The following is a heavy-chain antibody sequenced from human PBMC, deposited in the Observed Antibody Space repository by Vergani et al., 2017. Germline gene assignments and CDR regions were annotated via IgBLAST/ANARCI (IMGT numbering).Heavy chain of an antibody. J-gene: IGHJ5*02. CDR1: GGSFSGYY. D-gene: IGHD1-26*01. Sequence: QVQLQQWGAGLLKPSETLSLTCAVYGGSFSGYYWSWIRKPPGKGLEWIGEINHSGSTNYNPSLKSRVTISVDTSKNQFSLKLSSVTAADTAVYYCARGMVGATAVHYNWFDPWGQGTLVTVSS. V-gene: IGHV4-34*01. CDR3: ARGMVGATAVHYNWFDP. CDR2: INHSGST.